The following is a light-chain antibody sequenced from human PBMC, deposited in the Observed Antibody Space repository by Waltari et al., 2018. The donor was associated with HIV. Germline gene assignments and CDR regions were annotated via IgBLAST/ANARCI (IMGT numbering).Light chain of an antibody. CDR2: DDS. CDR1: NIVSKN. Sequence: SYVLTQPPSVSVAPGQTASITCGGDNIVSKNVHWYQQKHGQAQQKPGQDPVLVLYDDSDRPSGIHERFSGSNSGNTATLTISRVESGDEADYYCQVWDSSSYVVFGGGTKLTVL. V-gene: IGLV3-21*02. CDR3: QVWDSSSYVV. J-gene: IGLJ2*01.